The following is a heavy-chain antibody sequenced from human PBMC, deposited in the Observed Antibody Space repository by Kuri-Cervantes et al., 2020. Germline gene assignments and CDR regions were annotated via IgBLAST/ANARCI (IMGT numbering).Heavy chain of an antibody. D-gene: IGHD3-22*01. CDR1: GFTFDDYG. CDR3: ARSSYYDSSGSYYYYYMDV. Sequence: GGSLRLSCAASGFTFDDYGMSWVRQAPGKGLEWVSGINWNGGSTGYADSVKGRFTISRDNAKNSLYLQMNGLRAEGTAVYYCARSSYYDSSGSYYYYYMDVWGKGTTVTVSS. CDR2: INWNGGST. V-gene: IGHV3-20*04. J-gene: IGHJ6*03.